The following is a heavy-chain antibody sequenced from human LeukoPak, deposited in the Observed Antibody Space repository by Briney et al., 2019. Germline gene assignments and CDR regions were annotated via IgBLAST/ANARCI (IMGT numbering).Heavy chain of an antibody. V-gene: IGHV3-30-3*01. J-gene: IGHJ4*02. CDR2: ISHDGSTK. Sequence: GGSLRLSYAVSGFTFSSYAMHWVRQAPGKGLEWVAVISHDGSTKYYADSVKGRFTISRDNSKNTLYLQVNSLRAEDTAVYYCARIPTRETLIDYWGQGTLVTVSS. D-gene: IGHD3-10*01. CDR1: GFTFSSYA. CDR3: ARIPTRETLIDY.